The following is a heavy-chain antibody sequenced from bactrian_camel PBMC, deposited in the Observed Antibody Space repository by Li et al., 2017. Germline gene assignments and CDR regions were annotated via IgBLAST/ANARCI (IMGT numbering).Heavy chain of an antibody. V-gene: IGHV3S37*01. CDR1: GTTFSSYA. CDR3: AKALGGGNYYTGEYNY. J-gene: IGHJ4*01. Sequence: HVQLVESGGGLVQPGGSLRLSCAASGTTFSSYAMRWVSRAPGKGLEWVSHVNSDGDTTYYADSVKGRFIISRDNRKNTLILQMNSLKTEDTALYYCAKALGGGNYYTGEYNYWGQGTQVTVS. D-gene: IGHD2*01. CDR2: VNSDGDTT.